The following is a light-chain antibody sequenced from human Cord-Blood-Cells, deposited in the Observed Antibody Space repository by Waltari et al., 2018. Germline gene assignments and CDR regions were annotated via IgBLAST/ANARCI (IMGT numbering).Light chain of an antibody. J-gene: IGLJ3*02. Sequence: QSALTQPAPVSGSPGQSITISCTGTSSEVGSDNLVSWYQQHPGKAPKLMIYEGSKRPSGVSKRFSGSKSGNTASLTISGLQAEYEADYYCCSYAGSSTSVFGGGTKLTVL. V-gene: IGLV2-23*01. CDR1: SSEVGSDNL. CDR3: CSYAGSSTSV. CDR2: EGS.